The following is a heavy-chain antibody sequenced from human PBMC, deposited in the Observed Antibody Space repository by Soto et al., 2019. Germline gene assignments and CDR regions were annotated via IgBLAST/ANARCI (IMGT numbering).Heavy chain of an antibody. J-gene: IGHJ6*03. CDR1: GGSISSYY. Sequence: SETLSLTCTVSGGSISSYYWSWIRQPPGKGLEWIGYIYYSGNTNYNPSLQSRVTISVDTSQTQFSLKLSSVTAADTAVYYCASSSSSPPYYYYYMDVWGKGTTVTVSS. CDR3: ASSSSSPPYYYYYMDV. CDR2: IYYSGNT. V-gene: IGHV4-59*08. D-gene: IGHD6-6*01.